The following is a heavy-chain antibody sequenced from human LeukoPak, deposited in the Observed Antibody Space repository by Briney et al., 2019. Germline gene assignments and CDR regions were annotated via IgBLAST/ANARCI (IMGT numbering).Heavy chain of an antibody. CDR1: GGSFSGYY. Sequence: SGTLSLTCAVYGGSFSGYYWSWIRQPPGKGLEWIGEINHSGSTNYNPSLKSRVTISVDTSKNQFSLKLSSVTAADTAVYYCASFSPTRYGLDYWGQGTLVTVSS. V-gene: IGHV4-34*01. CDR3: ASFSPTRYGLDY. J-gene: IGHJ4*02. D-gene: IGHD1-1*01. CDR2: INHSGST.